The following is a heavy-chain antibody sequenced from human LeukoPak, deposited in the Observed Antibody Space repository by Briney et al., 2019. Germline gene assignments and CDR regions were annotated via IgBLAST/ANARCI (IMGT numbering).Heavy chain of an antibody. V-gene: IGHV1-46*01. Sequence: GASVKLSCKASGYTFTSNHIHWVRQAPGQGLEWMGVINPSGDSTSYAQNFQGRVTVTRDTSTSTVYMELSSLRSEDTAVYYYATQNTGFDPWGQGTLVTVSS. CDR2: INPSGDST. D-gene: IGHD4-17*01. J-gene: IGHJ5*02. CDR3: ATQNTGFDP. CDR1: GYTFTSNH.